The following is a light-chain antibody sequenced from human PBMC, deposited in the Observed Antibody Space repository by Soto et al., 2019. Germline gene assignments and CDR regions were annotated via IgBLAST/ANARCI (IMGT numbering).Light chain of an antibody. CDR1: SSDVADYNY. J-gene: IGLJ3*02. Sequence: QSALTQPPSASGSPGQSVTISCTGTSSDVADYNYVSWYQQYPGKAPKLMIYEVSKRPSGVPDRLSGSKSGNTASLTVSGLQAEDEADYYCSSYAGSNNWVFGGGTKLTVL. CDR3: SSYAGSNNWV. V-gene: IGLV2-8*01. CDR2: EVS.